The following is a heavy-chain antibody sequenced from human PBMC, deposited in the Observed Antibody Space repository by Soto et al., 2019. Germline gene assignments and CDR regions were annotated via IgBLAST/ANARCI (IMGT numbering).Heavy chain of an antibody. Sequence: GGSLRLSCSASGFSIIDYAMSWVRQAPGKGLEWVSSISDSGTKTFYADSVKGRFAISRDTSKNTVYMQMNNLRVEDTALYYCAKDGIRKDDYWGQGTVVTVSS. J-gene: IGHJ4*02. CDR3: AKDGIRKDDY. CDR2: ISDSGTKT. CDR1: GFSIIDYA. V-gene: IGHV3-23*01.